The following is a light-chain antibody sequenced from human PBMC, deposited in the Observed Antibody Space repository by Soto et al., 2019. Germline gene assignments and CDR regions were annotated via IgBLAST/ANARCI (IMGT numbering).Light chain of an antibody. CDR2: GAS. CDR1: QNVNNR. CDR3: HPFNCWPPL. V-gene: IGKV3-15*01. Sequence: EIVMTQSPAMLSVSPGERATLSCRASQNVNNRLAWYQQKAGQPPRLLIYGASTRATGIPARFSGSGSGTEFTLTISSLQSKFFAVYYCHPFNCWPPLFAQGTKLDI. J-gene: IGKJ1*01.